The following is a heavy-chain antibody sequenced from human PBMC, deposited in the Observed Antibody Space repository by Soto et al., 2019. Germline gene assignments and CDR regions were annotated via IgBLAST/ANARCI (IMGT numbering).Heavy chain of an antibody. CDR2: ISSSSSYI. CDR3: ARDSTGYNWNVKSSAFDI. CDR1: GFTFSSYS. Sequence: GGSLRLSCAASGFTFSSYSMNWVRQAPGKGLEWVSSISSSSSYIYYADSVKGRFTISRDNAKNSLYLQMNSLRAEDTAVYYCARDSTGYNWNVKSSAFDIWGQGTMVTVSS. J-gene: IGHJ3*02. V-gene: IGHV3-21*01. D-gene: IGHD1-1*01.